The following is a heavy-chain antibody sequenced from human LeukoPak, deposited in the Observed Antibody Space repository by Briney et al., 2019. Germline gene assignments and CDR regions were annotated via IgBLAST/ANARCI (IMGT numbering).Heavy chain of an antibody. Sequence: PGGSLRLSCAASGFTFSNYGMAWVRPVPGRGLEWVSAISGSGHSTYYTDSVKGRFSISRDNSKNTLSLQMNSLRAEDTAVYYCARALGWLPENYWGQGTLVTVSS. CDR3: ARALGWLPENY. CDR1: GFTFSNYG. CDR2: ISGSGHST. D-gene: IGHD5-24*01. V-gene: IGHV3-23*01. J-gene: IGHJ4*02.